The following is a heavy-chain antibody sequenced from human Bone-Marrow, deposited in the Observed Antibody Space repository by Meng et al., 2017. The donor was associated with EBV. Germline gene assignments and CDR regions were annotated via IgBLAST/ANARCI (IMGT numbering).Heavy chain of an antibody. J-gene: IGHJ5*02. V-gene: IGHV3-74*02. Sequence: VSVLASGCGSFQLGRTLSFSCAAAEFTFSSYWMHWVRQAPGKGLVWVSRINSDGSSTSYADSVKGRFSISRDNAKNTLYLQMNSLTVDDTAIYYCVRGYGGSYLGGDHWGQGTLVTVSS. CDR1: EFTFSSYW. CDR3: VRGYGGSYLGGDH. D-gene: IGHD1-26*01. CDR2: INSDGSST.